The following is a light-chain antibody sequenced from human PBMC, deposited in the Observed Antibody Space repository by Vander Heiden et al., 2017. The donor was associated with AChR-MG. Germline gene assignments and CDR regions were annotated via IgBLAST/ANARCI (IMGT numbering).Light chain of an antibody. CDR3: KHYLRSVT. V-gene: IGKV2-28*01. CDR2: FGS. J-gene: IGKJ4*01. CDR1: QSLLHSNGYNY. Sequence: DLVLTQSPLSLPVTPGEPASISCRSSQSLLHSNGYNYLHWYQQKPVQSPQLLIYFGSKCADGVPDRFSRRASGKDFTLKSSRVEDEDIGVYYCKHYLRSVTFGGRTKVEI.